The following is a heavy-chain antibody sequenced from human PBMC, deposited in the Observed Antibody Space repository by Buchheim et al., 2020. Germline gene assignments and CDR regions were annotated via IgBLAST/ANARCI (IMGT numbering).Heavy chain of an antibody. V-gene: IGHV3-48*03. Sequence: EVQLVESGGGLVQPGGSLRLSCAASGFTFSSYEMNWVRQAPGKGLEWVSYISSSGSTIYYADSVNGRFTISRDNAKNSMYMHMNSLRAEDTAVYYCARDRGSPYYYYYYGMDVWGQGTT. CDR1: GFTFSSYE. CDR3: ARDRGSPYYYYYYGMDV. J-gene: IGHJ6*02. CDR2: ISSSGSTI. D-gene: IGHD3-10*01.